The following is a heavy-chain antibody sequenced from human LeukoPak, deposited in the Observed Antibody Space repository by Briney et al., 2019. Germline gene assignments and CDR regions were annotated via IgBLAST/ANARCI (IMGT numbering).Heavy chain of an antibody. J-gene: IGHJ4*02. CDR1: GFTFSSYS. Sequence: PGGSLRLSCAASGFTFSSYSMNWVRQAPGKGLEWVSSISSSSSYIYYADSVKGRFTISRDNAKNSLYLQTNSLRAEDTAVYYCARDRGEDLVAAAGRYYFDYWGQGTLVTVSS. V-gene: IGHV3-21*01. CDR2: ISSSSSYI. CDR3: ARDRGEDLVAAAGRYYFDY. D-gene: IGHD6-13*01.